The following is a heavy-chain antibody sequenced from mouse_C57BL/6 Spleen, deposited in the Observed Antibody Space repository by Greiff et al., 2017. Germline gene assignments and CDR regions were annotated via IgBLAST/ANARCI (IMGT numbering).Heavy chain of an antibody. D-gene: IGHD4-1*01. Sequence: VQLQQPGAELVRPGSSVKLSCKASGYTFTSYWMGWVKQRPGQGLEWIGNIYPSDSETHYNQKFKDKATLTVDKSSSTAYMQLSSLTSEDSAVYYCARLLTGYYAMDYWGQGTSVTVSS. J-gene: IGHJ4*01. CDR2: IYPSDSET. CDR3: ARLLTGYYAMDY. V-gene: IGHV1-61*01. CDR1: GYTFTSYW.